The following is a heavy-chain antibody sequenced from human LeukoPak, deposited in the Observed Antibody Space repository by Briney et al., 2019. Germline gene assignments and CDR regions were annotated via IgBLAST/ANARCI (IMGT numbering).Heavy chain of an antibody. D-gene: IGHD3-9*01. V-gene: IGHV4-31*03. CDR1: GGSISSSSYY. CDR2: IYYSGST. Sequence: MSSETLSLTCTVSGGSISSSSYYWGWIRQHPGKGLEWIGYIYYSGSTYYNPSLKSRVTISVDTSKNQFSLKLSSVTAADTAVYYCARDPLNYDILTGYYNGGYFDYWGQGTLVTVSS. CDR3: ARDPLNYDILTGYYNGGYFDY. J-gene: IGHJ4*02.